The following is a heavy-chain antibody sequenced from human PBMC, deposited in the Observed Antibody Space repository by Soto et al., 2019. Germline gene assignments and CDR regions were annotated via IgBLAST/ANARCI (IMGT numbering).Heavy chain of an antibody. CDR1: GGTYRNYA. V-gene: IGHV1-69*01. CDR3: ARDEGDGSSGYYDVNY. J-gene: IGHJ4*02. D-gene: IGHD3-22*01. Sequence: QVHLVQSGAEVKKPGSSVRVSCKASGGTYRNYAVNWVRQAPGQGLEWMGGIIPISGTTNYAQKFQGRVTITADESTSTAYMELRRLRSEDTAVYFCARDEGDGSSGYYDVNYWGQGTLVTVSS. CDR2: IIPISGTT.